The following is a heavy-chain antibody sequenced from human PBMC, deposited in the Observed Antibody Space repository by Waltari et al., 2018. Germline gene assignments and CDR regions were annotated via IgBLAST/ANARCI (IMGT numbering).Heavy chain of an antibody. CDR2: IYYSGST. J-gene: IGHJ4*02. CDR1: GGSISNYY. D-gene: IGHD3-10*01. V-gene: IGHV4-59*08. Sequence: QVQLQESGPGLVKPSETLSLGCTVSGGSISNYYWSWIRQPPGKGLEWIGYIYYSGSTNYNPSLKSRVTISVDTSKNQFSLKLSSVTAADTAVYYCARHLDYYGSGTYHIWGQGTLVTVSS. CDR3: ARHLDYYGSGTYHI.